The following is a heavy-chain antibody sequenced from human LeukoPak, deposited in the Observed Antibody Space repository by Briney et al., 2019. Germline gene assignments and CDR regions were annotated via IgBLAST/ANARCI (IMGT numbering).Heavy chain of an antibody. J-gene: IGHJ4*02. CDR2: ISANNGNTKYNT. CDR3: ATQRGSYLWGTDFDY. D-gene: IGHD3-16*01. CDR1: GYTFTSYG. Sequence: ASVKVSCKASGYTFTSYGISWVRQAPGQGLEWMGWISANNGNTKYNTKYAQNLQGRVTMTTDISTSTAYMELRTLRSDDTAVYYCATQRGSYLWGTDFDYWGQGTLVTVSS. V-gene: IGHV1-18*01.